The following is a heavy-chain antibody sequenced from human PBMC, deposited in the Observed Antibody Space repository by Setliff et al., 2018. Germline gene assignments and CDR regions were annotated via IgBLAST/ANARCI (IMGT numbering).Heavy chain of an antibody. J-gene: IGHJ4*02. CDR3: GRVDAELILGNYIDY. V-gene: IGHV1-18*01. Sequence: ASVKVSCKTSGYTFNSYGYSWVRQAPGQGLEWMGWISAYDGNTKFVQKFQGRVAMTTDTSTSTAFMELRSLRPDDTAFYYCGRVDAELILGNYIDYWGQGTLVTVSS. CDR2: ISAYDGNT. CDR1: GYTFNSYG. D-gene: IGHD2-15*01.